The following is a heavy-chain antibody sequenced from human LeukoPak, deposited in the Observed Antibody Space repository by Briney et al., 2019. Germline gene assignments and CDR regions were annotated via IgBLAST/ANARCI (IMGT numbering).Heavy chain of an antibody. CDR1: GGSISRYY. CDR2: IYYSGST. CDR3: ARDPSEYSSSSDAFDI. Sequence: PSETLSLTCTVSGGSISRYYWSWIRQPPGKGLEWIGYIYYSGSTNYNPSLKSRVTISVDTSKNQFSLKLSSVTAADTAVYYCARDPSEYSSSSDAFDIWGQGTMVTVSS. V-gene: IGHV4-59*01. J-gene: IGHJ3*02. D-gene: IGHD6-6*01.